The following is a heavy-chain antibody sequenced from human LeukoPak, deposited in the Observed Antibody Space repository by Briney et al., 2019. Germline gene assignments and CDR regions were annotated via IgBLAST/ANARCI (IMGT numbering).Heavy chain of an antibody. CDR3: AREFAGEMATMENYFDY. D-gene: IGHD5-24*01. CDR1: GYTFTSYY. J-gene: IGHJ4*02. Sequence: ASVKVSCKASGYTFTSYYMHWVRQAPGQGLEWMGIINPSGGSTSYAQKFQGRVTMTRDTSTSTVYMELSSLRSEDTAVYYCAREFAGEMATMENYFDYWGQGTLVTVSS. CDR2: INPSGGST. V-gene: IGHV1-46*01.